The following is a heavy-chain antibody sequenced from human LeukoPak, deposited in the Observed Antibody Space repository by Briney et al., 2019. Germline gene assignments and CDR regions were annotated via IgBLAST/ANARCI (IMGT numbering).Heavy chain of an antibody. CDR3: ARGVEIATKNYFDY. D-gene: IGHD5-24*01. Sequence: GGPLRLSCAASGFTFSSYAMSWVRQAPGKGLEWVSSISSGNHYIYYADSVKGRFTISRDNAKNSLYLQMNSLRAEDTAVYYCARGVEIATKNYFDYWGQGTLVTVSS. CDR1: GFTFSSYA. J-gene: IGHJ4*02. CDR2: ISSGNHYI. V-gene: IGHV3-21*04.